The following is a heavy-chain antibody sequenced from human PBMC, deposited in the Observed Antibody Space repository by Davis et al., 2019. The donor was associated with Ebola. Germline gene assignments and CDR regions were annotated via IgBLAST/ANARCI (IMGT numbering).Heavy chain of an antibody. J-gene: IGHJ3*02. CDR1: GGSISSSSYY. CDR2: IYYSGSI. Sequence: PSETLSLTCTVSGGSISSSSYYWGWIRQPPGKGLEWIGSIYYSGSIYYNPSLKSRVTISVDTSKNQFSLKLSSVTAADTAVYYCARDRYCSSTSCYSNADAFDIWGQGTKVTVSS. D-gene: IGHD2-2*01. CDR3: ARDRYCSSTSCYSNADAFDI. V-gene: IGHV4-39*07.